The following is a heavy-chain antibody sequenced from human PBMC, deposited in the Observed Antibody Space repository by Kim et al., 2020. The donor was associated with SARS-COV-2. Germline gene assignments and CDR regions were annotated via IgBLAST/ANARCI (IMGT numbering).Heavy chain of an antibody. V-gene: IGHV5-51*01. Sequence: YSPSFQGQVTISADKSISTAYLQWSSLKASDTAMYYCARPRLLWPTYFDYWGQGTLVTVSS. CDR3: ARPRLLWPTYFDY. J-gene: IGHJ4*02. D-gene: IGHD2-2*01.